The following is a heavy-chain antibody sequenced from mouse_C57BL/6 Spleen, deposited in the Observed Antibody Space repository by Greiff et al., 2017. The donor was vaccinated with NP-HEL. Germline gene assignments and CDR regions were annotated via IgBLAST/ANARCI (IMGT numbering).Heavy chain of an antibody. V-gene: IGHV5-4*01. Sequence: EVQLVESGGGLVKPGGSLKLSCAASGFTFSSYAMSWVRQTPEKRLEWVATISDGGSYTYYPDNVKGRFTISRDNAKNNLYLQMSHLKSEDTAMYYCARDRATTVVVFDYWGQGTTLTVSS. J-gene: IGHJ2*01. CDR2: ISDGGSYT. D-gene: IGHD1-1*01. CDR1: GFTFSSYA. CDR3: ARDRATTVVVFDY.